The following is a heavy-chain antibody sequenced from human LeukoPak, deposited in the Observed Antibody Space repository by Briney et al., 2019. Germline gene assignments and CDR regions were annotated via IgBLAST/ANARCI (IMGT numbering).Heavy chain of an antibody. V-gene: IGHV3-21*01. CDR1: GFTFSSYS. J-gene: IGHJ6*02. D-gene: IGHD6-19*01. Sequence: GGSLRLSCAASGFTFSSYSMNWVRQAPGKGLEWVSSINILSNYIYYADSVKGRFTISRDNAKNSLYLQMGSLRAEDMAVYYCARVGWQGYYCYGMDVWGQGTTVTVSS. CDR2: INILSNYI. CDR3: ARVGWQGYYCYGMDV.